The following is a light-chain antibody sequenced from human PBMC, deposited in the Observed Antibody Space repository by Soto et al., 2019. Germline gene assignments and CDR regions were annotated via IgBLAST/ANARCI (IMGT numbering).Light chain of an antibody. CDR1: QSVYSS. CDR3: QQYNNWPPIT. V-gene: IGKV3-15*01. J-gene: IGKJ5*01. CDR2: GAS. Sequence: ETVMTQSPATLSVSPGERATLSCRASQSVYSSLAWYQQKPGQAPRLLIYGASTRATGIPARFSGSGSGTEFTLTISSLHSEDFAVYYCQQYNNWPPITFGQGTRLEIK.